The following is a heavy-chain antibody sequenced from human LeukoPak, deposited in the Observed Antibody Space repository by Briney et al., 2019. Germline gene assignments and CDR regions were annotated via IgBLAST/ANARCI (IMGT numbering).Heavy chain of an antibody. D-gene: IGHD3-9*01. Sequence: SQTRSLTCTVSVGSISSGSYYWSWIRQPAGKGVEWIGRIDTSGSTNYNPSLKSRVTISVDTSKNQFSLTLSSVTAADLAVYYCAREPAYYDILTGYYWTHFDYWGQGTLVTVSS. CDR2: IDTSGST. J-gene: IGHJ4*02. CDR1: VGSISSGSYY. CDR3: AREPAYYDILTGYYWTHFDY. V-gene: IGHV4-61*02.